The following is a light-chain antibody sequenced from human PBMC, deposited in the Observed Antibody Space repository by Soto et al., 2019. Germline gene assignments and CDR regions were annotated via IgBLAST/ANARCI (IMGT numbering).Light chain of an antibody. CDR3: QQSYITPPFT. V-gene: IGKV1-39*01. CDR2: SAS. Sequence: QMTQSPSSLSPSVGDNVTFTCRASQTIRKYLNWYQQKPPKAPKLLIYSASRLHSGVPSRFSGSGSETDFTLTINNLQPEDFVTYYCQQSYITPPFTFGQGTRLEIK. J-gene: IGKJ5*01. CDR1: QTIRKY.